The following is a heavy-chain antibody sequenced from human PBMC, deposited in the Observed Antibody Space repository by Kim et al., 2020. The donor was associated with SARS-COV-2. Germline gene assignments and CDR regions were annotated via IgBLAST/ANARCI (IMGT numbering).Heavy chain of an antibody. J-gene: IGHJ6*02. CDR3: ARFQYYYGMDV. V-gene: IGHV3-7*01. Sequence: SVDSEKVRFTIHRDNAKSSLYLQMNSLRAEDTAVYYCARFQYYYGMDVWGQGTTVTVSS.